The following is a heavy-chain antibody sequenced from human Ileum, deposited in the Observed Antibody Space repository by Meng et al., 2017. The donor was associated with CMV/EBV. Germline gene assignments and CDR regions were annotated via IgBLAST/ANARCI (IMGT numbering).Heavy chain of an antibody. D-gene: IGHD6-13*01. Sequence: GESLKISCAASGFSFDSYWMSWVRQVPGQVPEFVANTNQDGSIKSYLESVKGRFTISRDNPKSSFYLQMNNLRPEDTAVYYCARDPGYSSFDYWGQGKVVTVSS. V-gene: IGHV3-7*03. CDR2: TNQDGSIK. J-gene: IGHJ4*02. CDR1: GFSFDSYW. CDR3: ARDPGYSSFDY.